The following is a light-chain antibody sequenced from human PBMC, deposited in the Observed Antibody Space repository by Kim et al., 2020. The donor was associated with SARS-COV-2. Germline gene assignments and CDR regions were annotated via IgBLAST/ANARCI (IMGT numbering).Light chain of an antibody. CDR1: QSVFYSSNNKNY. J-gene: IGKJ1*01. CDR2: WAS. V-gene: IGKV4-1*01. CDR3: QQYFTTPWT. Sequence: ATINCKSSQSVFYSSNNKNYLAWYQQRPGQPPSLLIYWASTRESGVPDRFSGSGSGTDFTLTISSLQAEDVAVYYCQQYFTTPWTFGQGTKVDIK.